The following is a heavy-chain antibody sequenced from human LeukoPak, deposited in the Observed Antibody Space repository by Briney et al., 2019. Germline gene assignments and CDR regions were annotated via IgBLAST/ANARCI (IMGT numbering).Heavy chain of an antibody. J-gene: IGHJ6*03. Sequence: ASVKVSCKASGYTFTNYGISWVRQAPGQGLEWMGWISGYNGNTNYAQKFQGRITMTTDTSTSTGYMELRSLRSDDTAVYYCARRVSGWQYYYYYYYMDVWGKGTTVTISS. V-gene: IGHV1-18*01. CDR3: ARRVSGWQYYYYYYYMDV. CDR1: GYTFTNYG. D-gene: IGHD6-19*01. CDR2: ISGYNGNT.